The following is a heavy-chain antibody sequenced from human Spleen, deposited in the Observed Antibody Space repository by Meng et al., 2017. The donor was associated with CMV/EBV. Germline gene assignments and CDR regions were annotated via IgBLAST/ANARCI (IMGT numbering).Heavy chain of an antibody. CDR1: GGSISSYF. CDR3: ARVGALDWSIFDY. J-gene: IGHJ4*02. CDR2: IHDSGTT. V-gene: IGHV4-59*01. D-gene: IGHD3/OR15-3a*01. Sequence: GSLRLSCTVSGGSISSYFWTWIRQPPGKGLEWIGYIHDSGTTKYNTSLRSRLTRSIDTSKNQFSLDLRSVTAADTAVYYCARVGALDWSIFDYWGQGTLVTVSS.